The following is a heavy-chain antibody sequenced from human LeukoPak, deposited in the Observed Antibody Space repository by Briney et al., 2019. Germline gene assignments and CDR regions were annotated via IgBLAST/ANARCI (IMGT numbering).Heavy chain of an antibody. Sequence: PGGSLRLSCAASGFTFSTYVMNWFRQAPGKGLEWVSTISVGAGYIFYAGSVKGRFTISRDDSNNALYLQMHSLRAEDTALYYCASGPPFLKYFEYWGQGTLVTVSS. CDR3: ASGPPFLKYFEY. CDR2: ISVGAGYI. J-gene: IGHJ4*02. CDR1: GFTFSTYV. D-gene: IGHD3-3*01. V-gene: IGHV3-23*01.